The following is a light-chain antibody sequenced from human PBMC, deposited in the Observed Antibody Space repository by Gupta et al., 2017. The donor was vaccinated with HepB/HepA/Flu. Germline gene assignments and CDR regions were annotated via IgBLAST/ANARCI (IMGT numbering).Light chain of an antibody. V-gene: IGKV4-1*01. CDR1: QSVLYSSNNKNY. J-gene: IGKJ4*01. Sequence: DIVMTQSPDSLAVSLGERATINCKSSQSVLYSSNNKNYLAWYQQKPGQPPKLLIYWASTRESGVPDRFSGSGSGTDFTLTISSRQAEDVAVYDCQQYDCTLPLTFGGGTKVEIK. CDR2: WAS. CDR3: QQYDCTLPLT.